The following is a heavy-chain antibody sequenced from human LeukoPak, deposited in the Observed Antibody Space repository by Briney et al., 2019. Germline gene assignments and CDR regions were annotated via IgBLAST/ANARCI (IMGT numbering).Heavy chain of an antibody. D-gene: IGHD3-10*01. J-gene: IGHJ4*02. Sequence: PGGSLRLSCAAAGFTFSGYSMKWVRRAPGKGLEWISYISSSSSTIYYADSVKGRFTISRDNAKNSLYLQMNSLRVDDTAVYYCARGKVVRGVIDYWGQGTLVTVSS. V-gene: IGHV3-48*01. CDR3: ARGKVVRGVIDY. CDR2: ISSSSSTI. CDR1: GFTFSGYS.